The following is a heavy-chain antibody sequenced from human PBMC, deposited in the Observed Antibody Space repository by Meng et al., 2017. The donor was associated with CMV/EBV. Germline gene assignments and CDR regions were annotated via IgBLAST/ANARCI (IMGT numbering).Heavy chain of an antibody. CDR2: TYYSGST. Sequence: SETLSLTCTVSGGSISSSSYYWGWIRQPPGKGLEWIGSTYYSGSTYYNPSLKSRVTISVDTSKNQFSLKLSSVTAADTAVYYCARREGYYDSSGSRDAFDIWGQGTMVTVS. J-gene: IGHJ3*02. CDR3: ARREGYYDSSGSRDAFDI. V-gene: IGHV4-39*01. CDR1: GGSISSSSYY. D-gene: IGHD3-22*01.